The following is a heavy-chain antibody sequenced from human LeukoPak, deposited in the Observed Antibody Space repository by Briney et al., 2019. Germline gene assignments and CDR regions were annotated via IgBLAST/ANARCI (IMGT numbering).Heavy chain of an antibody. Sequence: PGGSLRLSCAASGFTFSSYWMSWVRQAPGKGLEWVANIKQDGSEEYYVDSVKGRFTISRDNAKNSLYLQMNSLRAEDTAVYYCARVAKIHYFDYWGQGTLVTVSS. CDR1: GFTFSSYW. J-gene: IGHJ4*02. CDR3: ARVAKIHYFDY. V-gene: IGHV3-7*01. CDR2: IKQDGSEE.